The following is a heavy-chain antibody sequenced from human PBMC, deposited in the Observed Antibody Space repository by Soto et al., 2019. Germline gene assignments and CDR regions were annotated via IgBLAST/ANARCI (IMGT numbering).Heavy chain of an antibody. CDR1: GGSISSSSYY. J-gene: IGHJ6*02. CDR2: IFYSGST. D-gene: IGHD2-15*01. V-gene: IGHV4-39*01. CDR3: ARHLTYCSAGSCYSDFPYYGMDV. Sequence: QLQLQESGPGLVKPSETLSLTCTVSGGSISSSSYYWGWIRQPPGKGLEWIGSIFYSGSTYYNPSLKSRVTLPVDPSNTHFSLKLRSVTAADTAVYYCARHLTYCSAGSCYSDFPYYGMDVWGQGTTVTVSS.